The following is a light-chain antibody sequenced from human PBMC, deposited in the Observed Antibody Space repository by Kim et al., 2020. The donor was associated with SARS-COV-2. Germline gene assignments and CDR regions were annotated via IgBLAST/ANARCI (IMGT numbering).Light chain of an antibody. Sequence: SYELTQPPSVSVSPGQTASITCSGDKLGDKYACWYQQKPGQSPVLVIYQDSKWPSGIPERFSGSNSGNTATLTISGTQAMDEADYYCQAWDSSTWVFGGGLILTVL. V-gene: IGLV3-1*01. CDR3: QAWDSSTWV. CDR1: KLGDKY. J-gene: IGLJ3*02. CDR2: QDS.